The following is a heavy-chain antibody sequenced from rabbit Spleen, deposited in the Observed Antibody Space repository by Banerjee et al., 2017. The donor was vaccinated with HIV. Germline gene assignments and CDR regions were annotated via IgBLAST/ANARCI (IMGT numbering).Heavy chain of an antibody. CDR1: GFSLSSRHY. D-gene: IGHD1-1*01. J-gene: IGHJ4*01. Sequence: QSLEESGGDLVKPGASLTLTCTASGFSLSSRHYMCWVRQAPGTGLEWIACIRTDSNTIWYATWAKGRFTISKTSSTTVTLQMTSLTAADTATYFCARGTDDIRLANDLWGQGTLVTVS. CDR2: IRTDSNTI. CDR3: ARGTDDIRLANDL. V-gene: IGHV1S40*01.